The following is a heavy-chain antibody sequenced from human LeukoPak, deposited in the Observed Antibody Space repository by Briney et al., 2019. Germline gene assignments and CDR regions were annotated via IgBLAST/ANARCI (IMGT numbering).Heavy chain of an antibody. CDR1: GFTFSSYD. CDR2: ISDNGGST. CDR3: ANSVLLWFGELRDFYYFDY. Sequence: GGSLRLSCAASGFTFSSYDMSWVRQAPGKGLEWVSAISDNGGSTYYGDSLKGRFTISRDNSKNRLYLQMNSLRAEDTAVYYYANSVLLWFGELRDFYYFDYWGQGTLVTVSS. J-gene: IGHJ4*02. V-gene: IGHV3-23*01. D-gene: IGHD3-10*01.